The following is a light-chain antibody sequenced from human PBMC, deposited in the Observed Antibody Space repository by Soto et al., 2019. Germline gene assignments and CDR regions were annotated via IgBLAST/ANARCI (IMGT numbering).Light chain of an antibody. CDR1: QSISNH. V-gene: IGKV1-39*01. CDR3: QQSYSTAWT. CDR2: LAS. Sequence: DIQMTQSPSSLSASVEDRVIITCRASQSISNHLNWYQQKPGKAPKLLIYLASSLQSGVPSRFSGSGSETDFTLTISSLQPEDFATYYCQQSYSTAWTFGQGTKVDIK. J-gene: IGKJ1*01.